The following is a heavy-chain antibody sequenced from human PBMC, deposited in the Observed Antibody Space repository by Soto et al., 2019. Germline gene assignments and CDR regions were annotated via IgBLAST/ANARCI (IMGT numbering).Heavy chain of an antibody. CDR2: IKSKVDGGTA. J-gene: IGHJ4*02. CDR3: AKGYYSGYDLAYFDY. CDR1: TSSFRDTW. V-gene: IGHV3-15*01. D-gene: IGHD5-12*01. Sequence: GGSLRLSCAASTSSFRDTWMTWARQAPGKGLEWVGRIKSKVDGGTADYAAPVKGRFTISRDDSNNVMFLQMNSLTIEDTAVYYCAKGYYSGYDLAYFDYWGQGTLVTVSS.